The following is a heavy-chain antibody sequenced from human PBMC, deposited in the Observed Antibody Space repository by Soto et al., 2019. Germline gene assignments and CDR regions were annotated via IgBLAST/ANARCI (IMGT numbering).Heavy chain of an antibody. CDR2: ISYDGSNK. D-gene: IGHD5-18*01. CDR3: AKDILGYSYGQFDY. V-gene: IGHV3-30*18. CDR1: GFTFSSYG. Sequence: PGGSLRLSCAASGFTFSSYGMHWVRQAPGKGLEWVAVISYDGSNKYYADSVKGRFTISRDNSKNTLYLQMNSLRAEDTAVYYCAKDILGYSYGQFDYWGQGTLVTVFS. J-gene: IGHJ4*02.